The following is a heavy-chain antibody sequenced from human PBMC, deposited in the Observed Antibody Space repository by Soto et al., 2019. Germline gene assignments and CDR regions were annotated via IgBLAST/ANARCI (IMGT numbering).Heavy chain of an antibody. V-gene: IGHV4-59*08. D-gene: IGHD3-10*01. CDR1: GGSISSYY. CDR2: IYYSGST. Sequence: SETLSLTCTVSGGSISSYYWSWIRQPPGKGLEWIGYIYYSGSTNYNPSLKSRVTISVDTSKNQFSLKLSSVTAADTAVYYCARHFEFGYYYYGMDVWGQGTTVTVSS. J-gene: IGHJ6*02. CDR3: ARHFEFGYYYYGMDV.